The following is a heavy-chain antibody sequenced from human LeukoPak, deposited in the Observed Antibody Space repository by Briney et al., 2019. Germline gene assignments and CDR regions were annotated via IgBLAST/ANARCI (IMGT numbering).Heavy chain of an antibody. J-gene: IGHJ3*02. CDR2: VGGSGGSI. D-gene: IGHD1-7*01. Sequence: AGGSLRLSCVGSGFTFNDYYMSWIRQAPGKGLEWISYVGGSGGSIYYADSVKGRFTVSRDSAKNSLYLQMNSLRAEDTAVYYCCYNWNFLDAFDIWGQGTMVTVSS. CDR3: CYNWNFLDAFDI. V-gene: IGHV3-11*04. CDR1: GFTFNDYY.